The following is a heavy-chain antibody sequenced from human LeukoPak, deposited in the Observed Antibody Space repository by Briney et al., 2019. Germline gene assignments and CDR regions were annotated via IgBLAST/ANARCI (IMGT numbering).Heavy chain of an antibody. CDR2: IYYSGST. V-gene: IGHV4-59*12. CDR3: AKARYYYYMDV. Sequence: SETLSLTYTVSGGSISSYYWSWIRQPPGKGLEWIGYIYYSGSTNYNPSLKSRVTISVDTSKNQFSLKLSSVTAADTAVYYCAKARYYYYMDVWGKGTTVTVSS. J-gene: IGHJ6*03. CDR1: GGSISSYY.